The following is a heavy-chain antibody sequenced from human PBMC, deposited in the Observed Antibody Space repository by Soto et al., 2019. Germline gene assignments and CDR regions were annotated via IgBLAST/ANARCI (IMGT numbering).Heavy chain of an antibody. CDR1: GLTCSGSA. Sequence: PGGSLRLSCAAAGLTCSGSALHWVRQASGKGLEWVGRIRIKVANYATAYAASVQGRFTISRDDSKNTAYLQMDSLKTDDTAIYYCALLTGIAPTTRGFDFWGQGALVTVSS. CDR3: ALLTGIAPTTRGFDF. J-gene: IGHJ5*01. D-gene: IGHD6-25*01. CDR2: IRIKVANYAT. V-gene: IGHV3-73*01.